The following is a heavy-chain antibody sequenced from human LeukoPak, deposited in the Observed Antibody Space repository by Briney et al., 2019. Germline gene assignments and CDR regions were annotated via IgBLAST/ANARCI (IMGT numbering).Heavy chain of an antibody. CDR1: GFTFSSYS. J-gene: IGHJ4*02. CDR3: ARDLPYDSSGYYRYFDY. V-gene: IGHV3-21*01. CDR2: ISSSSYI. Sequence: GGSLRLSCAASGFTFSSYSMNWVRQAPGKGLEWVSSISSSSYIYYADSVKGRFTISRDNAKNSLYLQMNSLRAEDTAVYYCARDLPYDSSGYYRYFDYWGQGTLVTVSS. D-gene: IGHD3-22*01.